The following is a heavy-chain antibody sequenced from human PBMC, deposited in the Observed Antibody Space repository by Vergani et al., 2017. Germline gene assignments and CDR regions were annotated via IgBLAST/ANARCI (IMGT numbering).Heavy chain of an antibody. J-gene: IGHJ3*01. CDR1: GFTVSSNY. Sequence: EVQLVESGGGLVQPGGSLRLSCAASGFTVSSNYMNWVRQAPGKGLEWISGISWNSGAVDYADSVRGRFTISRDNAKNSLFLEMNSLRFEDTAVYFCTKGSVYYHDSAGHGYDPYTGFDLWGQGTLVTVSS. D-gene: IGHD5-12*01. CDR3: TKGSVYYHDSAGHGYDPYTGFDL. CDR2: ISWNSGAV. V-gene: IGHV3-21*04.